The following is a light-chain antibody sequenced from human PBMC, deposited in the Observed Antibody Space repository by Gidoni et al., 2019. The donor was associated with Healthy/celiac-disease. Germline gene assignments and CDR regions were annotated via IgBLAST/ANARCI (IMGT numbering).Light chain of an antibody. CDR2: VAS. CDR3: QQRSNRPPST. J-gene: IGKJ5*01. CDR1: QSVSSY. V-gene: IGKV3-11*01. Sequence: ESVLTQSPATLSLSPGERANLACRASQSVSSYLAWYQQKPGQAPRLLIYVASNMATGSPAMFSGSGSGTDFTLTISRLEPEEFAVYYCQQRSNRPPSTFGQGTRLEIK.